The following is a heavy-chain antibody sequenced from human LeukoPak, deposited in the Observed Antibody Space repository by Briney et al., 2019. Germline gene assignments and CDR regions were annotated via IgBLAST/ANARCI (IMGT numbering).Heavy chain of an antibody. Sequence: KLGESLRISCKASGSTFSSYWSGWVRQIPGKGLGWMGIISPGDSDTRYRQSFQGQVTISADKSISTAYLQWSSMKASDTAMYYCARFEGSPLPYWSEGFDIWGQGTMVTVSS. CDR2: ISPGDSDT. D-gene: IGHD2-15*01. CDR1: GSTFSSYW. V-gene: IGHV5-51*01. CDR3: ARFEGSPLPYWSEGFDI. J-gene: IGHJ3*02.